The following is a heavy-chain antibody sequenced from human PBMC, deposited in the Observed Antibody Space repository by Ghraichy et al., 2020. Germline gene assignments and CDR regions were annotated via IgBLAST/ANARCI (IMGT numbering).Heavy chain of an antibody. CDR1: GGTFSSYA. CDR2: IIPIFGTA. V-gene: IGHV1-69*06. CDR3: ARVDDSSKAFDY. Sequence: SVKVSCKASGGTFSSYAISWVRQAPGQGLEWMGGIIPIFGTANYAQKFQGRVTITADKSTSTAYMELSSLRSEDTAVYYCARVDDSSKAFDYWGQGTLVTVSS. J-gene: IGHJ4*02. D-gene: IGHD3-22*01.